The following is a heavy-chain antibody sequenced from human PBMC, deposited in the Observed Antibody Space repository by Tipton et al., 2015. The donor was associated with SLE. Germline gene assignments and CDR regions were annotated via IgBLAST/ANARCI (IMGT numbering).Heavy chain of an antibody. D-gene: IGHD6-13*01. J-gene: IGHJ4*02. CDR1: GGSISSGSYY. CDR2: IYYSGST. V-gene: IGHV4-39*07. Sequence: TLSLTCTVSGGSISSGSYYWSWIRQPAGKGLEWIGSIYYSGSTYYNPSLKSRVTISVDTSKNQFSLKLSSVTAADTAVYYCARRGIAAAGNDYWGQGTLVTVSS. CDR3: ARRGIAAAGNDY.